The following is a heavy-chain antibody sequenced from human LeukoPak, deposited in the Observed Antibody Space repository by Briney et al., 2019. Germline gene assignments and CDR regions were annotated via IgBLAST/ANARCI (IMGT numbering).Heavy chain of an antibody. J-gene: IGHJ3*02. CDR3: ARRWTGENAFDI. V-gene: IGHV4-4*07. D-gene: IGHD3/OR15-3a*01. CDR2: IFYTGST. Sequence: SETLSLTCIVSGGSISSHHWGWIRQPAGKGLEWIGHIFYTGSTNYNPSLKSRVTMSVDTSTNRFSLKLTSVTAADTAVYYCARRWTGENAFDIWGQGTMVTVSS. CDR1: GGSISSHH.